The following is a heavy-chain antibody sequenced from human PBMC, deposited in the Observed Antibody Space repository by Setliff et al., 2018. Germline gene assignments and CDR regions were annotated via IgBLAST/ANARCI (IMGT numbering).Heavy chain of an antibody. CDR1: GFTFSNHG. CDR3: AKGCHAGCFWSDC. CDR2: IYSGGSST. J-gene: IGHJ4*02. D-gene: IGHD2-15*01. V-gene: IGHV3-23*03. Sequence: GGSLRLSCAASGFTFSNHGMHWVRQAPGKGLEWVSIIYSGGSSTYYGDSVKGRFTVSRDDSKNTLYLQMNSLRAEDTAVYYCAKGCHAGCFWSDCWGQGTLVTV.